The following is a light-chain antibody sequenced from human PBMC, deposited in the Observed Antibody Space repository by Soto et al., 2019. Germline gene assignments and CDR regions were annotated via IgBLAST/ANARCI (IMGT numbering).Light chain of an antibody. CDR2: DVS. CDR3: SSYTSSSTWV. J-gene: IGLJ3*02. CDR1: TSDVGSYNY. Sequence: QSALTQPASVSGSPGQSITISCTGTTSDVGSYNYVSWYQKNPGKAPKLLVYDVSNRPSGVSNRFSGSKSGNTASLTISGLQPEDEADYYCSSYTSSSTWVFGGGTKVTAL. V-gene: IGLV2-14*01.